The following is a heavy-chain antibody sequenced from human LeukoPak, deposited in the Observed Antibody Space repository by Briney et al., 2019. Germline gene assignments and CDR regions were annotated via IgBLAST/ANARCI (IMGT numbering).Heavy chain of an antibody. J-gene: IGHJ4*02. CDR3: ARVPPGWYSIPFDY. D-gene: IGHD1-26*01. Sequence: ASVTVSYKASGYTFTNYGISWVGQAPGQGGEWMGWISAYNGNTNFAQKLHSRLTITTDTSTSTAYMELRSLRSDDTAVYYCARVPPGWYSIPFDYWGQGTLVTVSS. CDR1: GYTFTNYG. CDR2: ISAYNGNT. V-gene: IGHV1-18*01.